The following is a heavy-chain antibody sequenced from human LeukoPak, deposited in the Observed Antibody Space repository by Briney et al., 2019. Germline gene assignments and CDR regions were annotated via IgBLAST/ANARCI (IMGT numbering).Heavy chain of an antibody. CDR2: IYSGGST. Sequence: PGGSLRLSCAASGFTFSNYAMSWLRQAPGKGLEWVSVIYSGGSTYYADSVKGRFTISRDNSKNTLYLQMNSLRAEDTAVYYCARDSRQDYYDSSGYLWFAFDIWGQGTMVTVSS. J-gene: IGHJ3*02. V-gene: IGHV3-53*01. D-gene: IGHD3-22*01. CDR1: GFTFSNYA. CDR3: ARDSRQDYYDSSGYLWFAFDI.